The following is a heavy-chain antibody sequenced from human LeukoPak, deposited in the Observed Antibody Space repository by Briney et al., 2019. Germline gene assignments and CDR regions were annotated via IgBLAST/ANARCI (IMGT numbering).Heavy chain of an antibody. CDR2: IYYSGST. CDR1: GGSISSYY. V-gene: IGHV4-59*01. Sequence: SETRSLTCTVSGGSISSYYWSWIRQPPGKGLEWIGYIYYSGSTNYNPSLKSRVTISVDTSKNQFSLNLSSVTAADTAVYYCARVGNSGYDLDYWGQGTQVTVSS. D-gene: IGHD5-12*01. J-gene: IGHJ4*02. CDR3: ARVGNSGYDLDY.